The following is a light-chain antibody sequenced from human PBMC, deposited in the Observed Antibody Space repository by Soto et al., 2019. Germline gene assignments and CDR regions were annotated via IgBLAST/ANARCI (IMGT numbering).Light chain of an antibody. Sequence: QSVLTQPPSASGTPGQRVIISCSGSSSNIGSNTVNWYQQLPGTAPKLLIYSHNQRPSGVPDRFSGSKSGTSASLAISGLQSEDEGDYYCAAWDDSLNVYVFGTGTKLTVL. J-gene: IGLJ1*01. CDR1: SSNIGSNT. CDR3: AAWDDSLNVYV. CDR2: SHN. V-gene: IGLV1-44*01.